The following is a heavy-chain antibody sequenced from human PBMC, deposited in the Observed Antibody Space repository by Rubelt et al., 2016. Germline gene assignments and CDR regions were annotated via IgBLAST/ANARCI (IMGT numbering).Heavy chain of an antibody. J-gene: IGHJ3*02. Sequence: EVQLVQSGAEVKKPGESLKISCKGSGYSFTSYWIGWVRQMPGKGLEWMGIIYPGDSDTSYSPSFKGKVTIAADKAISTAYLQGSSLKASDTAMYYCASLSSSSHDAFDIWGQGTMVTVSS. CDR3: ASLSSSSHDAFDI. CDR1: GYSFTSYW. CDR2: IYPGDSDT. V-gene: IGHV5-51*01. D-gene: IGHD6-6*01.